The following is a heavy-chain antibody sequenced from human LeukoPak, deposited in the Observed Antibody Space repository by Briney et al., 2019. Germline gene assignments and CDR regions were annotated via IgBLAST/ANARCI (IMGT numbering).Heavy chain of an antibody. CDR3: ARVERGCWDY. CDR2: IIPMFGTT. Sequence: ASVKVSCRASGGSFSSYAITWLRQAPGQGLEWMGGIIPMFGTTIYAQKFQGRVTITADESTSTAYMELSSLRSEDTAVYYCARVERGCWDYWGQGTLVTVSS. V-gene: IGHV1-69*13. D-gene: IGHD3-16*01. J-gene: IGHJ4*02. CDR1: GGSFSSYA.